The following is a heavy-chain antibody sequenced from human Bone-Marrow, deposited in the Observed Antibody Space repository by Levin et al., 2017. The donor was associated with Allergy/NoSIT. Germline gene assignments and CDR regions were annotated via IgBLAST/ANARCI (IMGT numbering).Heavy chain of an antibody. J-gene: IGHJ3*02. CDR1: GFTFSSYA. CDR3: ARAVAGNRSGASDI. CDR2: ISYDGSNK. D-gene: IGHD6-19*01. V-gene: IGHV3-30*03. Sequence: PGGSLRLSCAASGFTFSSYAMHWVRQAPGKGLEWVAAISYDGSNKYYVDSVKGRFTISRDNSKNTLYVQMNSLRPEDTAVYYCARAVAGNRSGASDIWGQGTMVAVSS.